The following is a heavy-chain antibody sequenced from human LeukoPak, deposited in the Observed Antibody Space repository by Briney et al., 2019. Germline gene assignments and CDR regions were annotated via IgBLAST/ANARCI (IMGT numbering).Heavy chain of an antibody. CDR1: GFTFSSYG. D-gene: IGHD1-26*01. J-gene: IGHJ5*02. V-gene: IGHV3-30*18. CDR3: AKGPQRVVGATGGFDP. CDR2: ISYDGSNK. Sequence: GGSLRLSCSASGFTFSSYGMHWVRQAPGKGLEWVAVISYDGSNKYYADSVKGRFTISRDNSKNTLYLQMNSLRAEDTAVYYCAKGPQRVVGATGGFDPWGQGTLVTVSS.